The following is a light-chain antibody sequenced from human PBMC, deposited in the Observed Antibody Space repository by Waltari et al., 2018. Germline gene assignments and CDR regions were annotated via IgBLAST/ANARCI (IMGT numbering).Light chain of an antibody. V-gene: IGLV3-1*01. Sequence: SYELTQPPSVSVSPGQTASITCSGDNLGNQYASWYPQKPGQSPVLVIYYDSKRPSEIHDRVSGSNSGNPATLTLSGTQAMDEADYYCQAGDTTTVVFGGGTKVTVL. CDR1: NLGNQY. J-gene: IGLJ2*01. CDR3: QAGDTTTVV. CDR2: YDS.